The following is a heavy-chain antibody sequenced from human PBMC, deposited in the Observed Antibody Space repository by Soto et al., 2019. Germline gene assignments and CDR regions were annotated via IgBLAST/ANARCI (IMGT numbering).Heavy chain of an antibody. J-gene: IGHJ3*02. CDR3: AKDSDYYDSIVYFGGLRSDAFDI. Sequence: GGALRLSCAASGFTFISYAMSWVLQAPGKGLEWVSAISGSGGSTYYADSVKGRFTISRDNSKNTLYLQMNSLRAEDTAVYYCAKDSDYYDSIVYFGGLRSDAFDIWGQGTMVTVS. D-gene: IGHD3-22*01. V-gene: IGHV3-23*01. CDR2: ISGSGGST. CDR1: GFTFISYA.